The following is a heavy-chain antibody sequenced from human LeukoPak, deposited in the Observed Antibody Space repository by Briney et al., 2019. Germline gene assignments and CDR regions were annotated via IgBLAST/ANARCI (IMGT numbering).Heavy chain of an antibody. J-gene: IGHJ6*02. CDR3: ARDRVAGKRYYYYGMDV. CDR2: INHSGST. CDR1: GGSFSGYY. V-gene: IGHV4-34*01. D-gene: IGHD6-19*01. Sequence: SETLSLTCAVYGGSFSGYYWSWIRQPPGKGLEWIGEINHSGSTNYNPSLKSRVTISVDTSKNQFSLKLSSVTAADTAVYYCARDRVAGKRYYYYGMDVWGQGTTVTVSS.